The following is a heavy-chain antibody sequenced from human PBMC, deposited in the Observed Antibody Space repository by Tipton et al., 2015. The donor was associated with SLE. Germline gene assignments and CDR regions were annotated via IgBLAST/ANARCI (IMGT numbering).Heavy chain of an antibody. V-gene: IGHV4-31*02. Sequence: LRLSRTVSGGSISGRDYHWTWIRQHPDKGLEWIGQIWYNGVIYYNPSLRSRLDISVDTSKNQFSLKLSSVTAADTAVYYCATALVVQGVIIGFDYWGQGTLVTVSS. CDR2: IWYNGVI. J-gene: IGHJ4*02. CDR3: ATALVVQGVIIGFDY. CDR1: GGSISGRDYH. D-gene: IGHD3-10*01.